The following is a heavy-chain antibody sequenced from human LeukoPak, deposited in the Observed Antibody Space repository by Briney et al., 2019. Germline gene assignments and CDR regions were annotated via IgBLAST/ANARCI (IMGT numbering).Heavy chain of an antibody. CDR3: ARDFRSLRGCSAY. CDR1: GGTFSSYA. J-gene: IGHJ4*02. Sequence: SVKVSCKASGGTFSSYAIGWVRQAPGQGLEWMGRIIPILGIANYAQKFQGRVTITADKSTSTAYMELSSLRSEDTAVYYCARDFRSLRGCSAYWGQGTLVTVSS. D-gene: IGHD2-15*01. CDR2: IIPILGIA. V-gene: IGHV1-69*04.